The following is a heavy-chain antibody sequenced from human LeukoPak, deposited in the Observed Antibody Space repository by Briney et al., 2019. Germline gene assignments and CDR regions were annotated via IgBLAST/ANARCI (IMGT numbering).Heavy chain of an antibody. J-gene: IGHJ4*02. D-gene: IGHD5-18*01. CDR3: ARQTGYRGFDY. V-gene: IGHV4-59*08. CDR1: GSSISSYY. Sequence: SETLSLTCLVTGSSISSYYWSWIRQPPWKGLDWIGYIYYSWSTNYNPSLKSRVTISLDTSKNHFSLKLSSVPAADTAVYYCARQTGYRGFDYCGQGTLVTVSS. CDR2: IYYSWST.